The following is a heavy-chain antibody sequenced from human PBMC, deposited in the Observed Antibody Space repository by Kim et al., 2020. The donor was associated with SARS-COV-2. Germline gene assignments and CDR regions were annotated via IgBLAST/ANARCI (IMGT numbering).Heavy chain of an antibody. Sequence: SETLSLTCTVSGGSISSYYWSWIRQPPGKGLEWIGYIYYSGSTNYNPSLKSRVTISVETSKNQFSLKLSSVTAADTAVYYCARDRLRWGSGHRHTQYYYYGMDVWGQGTTLTVSS. V-gene: IGHV4-59*13. D-gene: IGHD4-17*01. J-gene: IGHJ6*02. CDR3: ARDRLRWGSGHRHTQYYYYGMDV. CDR2: IYYSGST. CDR1: GGSISSYY.